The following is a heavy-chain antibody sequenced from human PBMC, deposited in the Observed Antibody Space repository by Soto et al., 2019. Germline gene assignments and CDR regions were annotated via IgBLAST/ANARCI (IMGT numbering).Heavy chain of an antibody. J-gene: IGHJ5*02. Sequence: PSETLSLTCTVSGGSIRDYYWNWIRQPPGKGLEWIGYIYDSGSTNYNPSLKSRVTIFLDTSKNQFSLKLSSVTAADTANYYCARGYCSRSGWYKGGNWFDPWCQGTLVTVSS. CDR3: ARGYCSRSGWYKGGNWFDP. D-gene: IGHD2-2*01. V-gene: IGHV4-59*01. CDR1: GGSIRDYY. CDR2: IYDSGST.